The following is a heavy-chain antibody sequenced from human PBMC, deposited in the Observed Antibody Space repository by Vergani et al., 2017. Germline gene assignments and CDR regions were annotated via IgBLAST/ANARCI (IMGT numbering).Heavy chain of an antibody. CDR3: AREGLGYCSSTSCYGGNYYYYGMDV. Sequence: QVQLVQSGAEVKKPGASVKVSCKVSGYTLTELSMHWVRQAPGKGLEWMGIINPSGGSTSYAQKFQGRVTMTRDTSTSTVYMELSSLRSEDTAVYYCAREGLGYCSSTSCYGGNYYYYGMDVWGQGTTVTVSS. D-gene: IGHD2-2*01. CDR2: INPSGGST. J-gene: IGHJ6*02. CDR1: GYTLTELS. V-gene: IGHV1-46*03.